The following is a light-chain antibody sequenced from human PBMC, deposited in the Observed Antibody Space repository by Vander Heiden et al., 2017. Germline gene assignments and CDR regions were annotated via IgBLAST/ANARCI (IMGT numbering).Light chain of an antibody. CDR3: QQDDGIPYS. V-gene: IGKV4-1*01. J-gene: IGKJ2*03. CDR1: QSVLYSSNKKNY. CDR2: WAS. Sequence: DIVMTQSPDSLAVSLGERATINCKSSQSVLYSSNKKNYLAWYQHKPVQPPKLLIYWASTRESGVPDRFSGSGSGTDFTLTISSLQAEDVAIYYCQQDDGIPYSFGQGTKLEIK.